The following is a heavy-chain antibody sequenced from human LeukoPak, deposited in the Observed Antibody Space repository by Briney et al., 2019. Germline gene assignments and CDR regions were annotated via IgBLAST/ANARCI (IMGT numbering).Heavy chain of an antibody. CDR1: GFTFSSYS. CDR3: ARLTTVTTHNWFDP. V-gene: IGHV3-21*01. J-gene: IGHJ5*02. Sequence: PGGSLRLSCAASGFTFSSYSMNWVRQAPGKGLEWVSSISSSSSYIYYADSVKGRFTISRDNAKNSLYLQMNSLRAEDTAVYYCARLTTVTTHNWFDPWGQGTLVTVSS. D-gene: IGHD4-17*01. CDR2: ISSSSSYI.